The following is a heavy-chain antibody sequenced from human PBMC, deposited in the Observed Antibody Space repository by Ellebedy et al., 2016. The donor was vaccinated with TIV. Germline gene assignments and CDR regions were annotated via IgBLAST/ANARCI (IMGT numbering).Heavy chain of an antibody. Sequence: GGSLRLXXAASGFTFRSYAMSWVRKAPGKGLEWVSSISGSGSSTYYADSVKGRFTISRDNSKNTLYLQMNSLRAEDTAIYYCAKGRGLVGLTSGFDYWGQGTLVTVSS. V-gene: IGHV3-23*01. CDR2: ISGSGSST. J-gene: IGHJ4*02. CDR3: AKGRGLVGLTSGFDY. CDR1: GFTFRSYA. D-gene: IGHD1-26*01.